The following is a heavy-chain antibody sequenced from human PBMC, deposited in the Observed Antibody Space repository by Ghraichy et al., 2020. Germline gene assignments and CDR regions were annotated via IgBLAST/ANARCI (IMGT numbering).Heavy chain of an antibody. CDR1: GFTFDDYA. D-gene: IGHD2-2*01. CDR3: AKDIVVVPADYYGMAV. Sequence: GGSLRLSCAASGFTFDDYAMHWVRQAPGKGLEWVSLITWDGATTSYADSVKGRFTISRDNNKNSLTLQMNSLRTEDTALYYCAKDIVVVPADYYGMAVWGQGTTFIVYS. V-gene: IGHV3-43*02. J-gene: IGHJ6*02. CDR2: ITWDGATT.